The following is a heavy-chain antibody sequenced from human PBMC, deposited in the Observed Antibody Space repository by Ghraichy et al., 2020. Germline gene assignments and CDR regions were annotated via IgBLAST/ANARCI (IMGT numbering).Heavy chain of an antibody. CDR1: GFTFSSFT. CDR2: ITSSSRTI. CDR3: ARASTVVRFFYNAGMDV. Sequence: GGSLRLSCVGSGFTFSSFTMNWVRQSPGKGLEWVSYITSSSRTISYADSVKGRFTISRDNAQNSLYLQMNSLRDEDTAVYYCARASTVVRFFYNAGMDVWGQGTTVTDSS. D-gene: IGHD4-23*01. J-gene: IGHJ6*02. V-gene: IGHV3-48*02.